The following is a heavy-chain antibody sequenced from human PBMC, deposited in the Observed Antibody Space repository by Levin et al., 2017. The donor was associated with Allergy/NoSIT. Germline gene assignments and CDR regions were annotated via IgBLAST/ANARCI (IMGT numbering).Heavy chain of an antibody. Sequence: LSLTCAASGFTFSSYGMHWVRQAPGKGLEWVAVISYDGSNKYYADSVKGRFTISRDNSKNTLYLQMNSLRAEDTAVYYCAKLSVGATSYFDYWGQGTLVTVSS. V-gene: IGHV3-30*18. CDR3: AKLSVGATSYFDY. CDR1: GFTFSSYG. J-gene: IGHJ4*02. CDR2: ISYDGSNK. D-gene: IGHD1-26*01.